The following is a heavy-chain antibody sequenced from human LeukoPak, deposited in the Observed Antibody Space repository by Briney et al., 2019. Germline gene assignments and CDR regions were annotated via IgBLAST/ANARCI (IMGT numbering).Heavy chain of an antibody. J-gene: IGHJ4*02. D-gene: IGHD3-10*01. Sequence: GGSLRLSCAASGFTFSSYAMSWVRQAPGKGLEWVSAISGSGGSTYYADSVKGRFTISRDNSKNTLYLQMNSLRAEDTAVFYCAKLFYSSGMYHFDYWGQGTLVTVSS. CDR1: GFTFSSYA. CDR3: AKLFYSSGMYHFDY. CDR2: ISGSGGST. V-gene: IGHV3-23*01.